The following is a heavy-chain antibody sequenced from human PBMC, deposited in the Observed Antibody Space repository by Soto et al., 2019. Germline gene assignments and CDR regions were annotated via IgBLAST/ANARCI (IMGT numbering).Heavy chain of an antibody. D-gene: IGHD1-20*01. Sequence: ASVKVSCKXSGYTFTSYYMHWVRQAPGQGLEWMGIINPSGGSTSYAQQFQGRVTMTRDTSTSTVYMELSSLRSEDTAVYYCERDPGITGPPGYYGMDVWGQGTTVTVSS. V-gene: IGHV1-46*01. CDR3: ERDPGITGPPGYYGMDV. CDR2: INPSGGST. CDR1: GYTFTSYY. J-gene: IGHJ6*02.